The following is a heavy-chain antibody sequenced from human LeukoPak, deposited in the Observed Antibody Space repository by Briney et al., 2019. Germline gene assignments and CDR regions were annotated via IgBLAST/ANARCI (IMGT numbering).Heavy chain of an antibody. CDR1: GGTFSSSA. J-gene: IGHJ4*02. Sequence: SVKVSCKASGGTFSSSAISWVRHAPGQGLEWMGRIIPILGIANYAQKFQGRVTITADKSTSTAYMELSSLRSEDTAVYYCARDRYPSAGGQLTFIFDYWGQGTLVTVSS. V-gene: IGHV1-69*04. D-gene: IGHD3-16*01. CDR3: ARDRYPSAGGQLTFIFDY. CDR2: IIPILGIA.